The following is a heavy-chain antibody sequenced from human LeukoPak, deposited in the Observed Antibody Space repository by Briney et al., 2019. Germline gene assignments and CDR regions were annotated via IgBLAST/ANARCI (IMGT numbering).Heavy chain of an antibody. CDR3: ARESLYRRTFDY. V-gene: IGHV3-9*01. CDR2: ISWNSGSI. CDR1: GFTFDDYA. D-gene: IGHD1-26*01. J-gene: IGHJ4*02. Sequence: GRSLRLSCAASGFTFDDYAMHWVRQAPGKGLEWVSGISWNSGSIGYADSVKGRFTISRDNAKNSLYLQMNSLRAEDTALYYCARESLYRRTFDYWGQGTLVTVSS.